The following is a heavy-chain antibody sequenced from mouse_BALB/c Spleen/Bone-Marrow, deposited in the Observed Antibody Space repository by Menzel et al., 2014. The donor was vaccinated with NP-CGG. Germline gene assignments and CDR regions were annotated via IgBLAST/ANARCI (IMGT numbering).Heavy chain of an antibody. V-gene: IGHV2-9*02. CDR2: IWAGGST. CDR3: AREGSTMITTPFAY. J-gene: IGHJ3*01. CDR1: GFSLTSYG. D-gene: IGHD2-4*01. Sequence: QVQLKESGPGLVAPSQSLSITCTVSGFSLTSYGVHWVRQPPGKGLEWLGVIWAGGSTNYNSALMSRLSISKDNSKSQVFLKMNSLQTEDTAMYYCAREGSTMITTPFAYWGQGTLVTVSA.